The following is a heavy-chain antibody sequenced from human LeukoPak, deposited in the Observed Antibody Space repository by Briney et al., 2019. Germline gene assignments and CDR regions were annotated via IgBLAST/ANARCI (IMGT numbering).Heavy chain of an antibody. V-gene: IGHV4-4*09. D-gene: IGHD3-3*01. CDR2: IYTSGTT. J-gene: IGHJ6*03. CDR3: ARRRPSYYDFWSGWGYYYYMDV. Sequence: PSETLSLTCTVSGGSISSYYWSWIRQPPGKGLEWIGYIYTSGTTNYNTSLKSRVTISVDTSKNQFSLKLSSVTAADTAVYYCARRRPSYYDFWSGWGYYYYMDVWGKGTTVTLSS. CDR1: GGSISSYY.